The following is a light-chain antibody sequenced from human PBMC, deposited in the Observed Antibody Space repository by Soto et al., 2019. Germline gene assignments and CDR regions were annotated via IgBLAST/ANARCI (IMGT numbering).Light chain of an antibody. CDR2: GAS. CDR3: QQYNNWPPVT. V-gene: IGKV3D-15*01. J-gene: IGKJ4*01. Sequence: IVLTQSPGILSLSPEERATLSCRASQSVSSSYLAWYQQKPGQAPRLLIYGASSRATGIPARFSGSGSGTEFTLAISSLQSEDFAVYYCQQYNNWPPVTFGGGTKVDIK. CDR1: QSVSSSY.